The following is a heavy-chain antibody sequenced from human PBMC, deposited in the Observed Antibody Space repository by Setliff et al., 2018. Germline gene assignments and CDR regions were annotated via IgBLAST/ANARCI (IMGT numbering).Heavy chain of an antibody. V-gene: IGHV4-61*02. CDR2: IYTTGIT. CDR3: AGFPLRVSMVPI. J-gene: IGHJ3*02. Sequence: ASETLSLTCTVSGGSISSGTYYWTWIRQPAGQGLEWIGRIYTTGITNYNASLKSRVTISVDTSKNLFSLKLNSVTAADTAVYYCAGFPLRVSMVPIWGQGTTVTVSS. CDR1: GGSISSGTYY. D-gene: IGHD3-10*01.